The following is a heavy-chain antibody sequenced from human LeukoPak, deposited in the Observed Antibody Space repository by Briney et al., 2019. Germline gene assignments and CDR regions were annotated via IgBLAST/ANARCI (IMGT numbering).Heavy chain of an antibody. D-gene: IGHD6-19*01. J-gene: IGHJ4*02. CDR3: TRALRIAVAGTQYYFDF. V-gene: IGHV3-49*04. CDR1: GFTFGDYA. CDR2: IRSETYTGTT. Sequence: GGSLRLSCTASGFTFGDYAMSWVRQAPGKGLEWVAFIRSETYTGTTDYAASVKGRFTISRDDSKGIAYLQMNSLKTEDTAVYYCTRALRIAVAGTQYYFDFWGQGTLVTASS.